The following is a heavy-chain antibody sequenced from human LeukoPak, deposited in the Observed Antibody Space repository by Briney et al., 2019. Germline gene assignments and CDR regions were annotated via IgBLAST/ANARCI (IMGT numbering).Heavy chain of an antibody. J-gene: IGHJ4*02. CDR3: ASSVGDLGYCSGGSCYADDY. CDR1: GFTFSSYG. CDR2: INGTDGSTT. V-gene: IGHV3-23*01. D-gene: IGHD2-15*01. Sequence: GGSLRLSCAASGFTFSSYGMSWVRQAPGKGLEWVSSINGTDGSTTYYGDSVKGRFTISRDNSKNTLYLQMSSLRSEDTAVYYCASSVGDLGYCSGGSCYADDYWGQGTLVTVSS.